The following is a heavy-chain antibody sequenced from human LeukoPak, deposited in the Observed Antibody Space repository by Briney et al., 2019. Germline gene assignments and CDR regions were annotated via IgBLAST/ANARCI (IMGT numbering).Heavy chain of an antibody. CDR1: GFIFTNAW. Sequence: PGGSLRLSCVDSGFIFTNAWMSWVRQAPGKGLEWIGRIKSKTDGETTNYAEPMRGRFTISRDDSKSAVYLQMNSLKIEDTAVYYCTTDLGTYYHGSQRLIPIDYWGQGTLVTVSS. CDR2: IKSKTDGETT. CDR3: TTDLGTYYHGSQRLIPIDY. J-gene: IGHJ4*02. D-gene: IGHD3-10*01. V-gene: IGHV3-15*01.